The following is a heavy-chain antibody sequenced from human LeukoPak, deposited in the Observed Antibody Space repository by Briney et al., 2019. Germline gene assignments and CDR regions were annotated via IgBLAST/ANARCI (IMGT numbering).Heavy chain of an antibody. D-gene: IGHD1-26*01. CDR1: AASITTTY. CDR2: ISDGGVT. J-gene: IGHJ4*02. CDR3: ACRGGTLDYFDY. V-gene: IGHV4-59*01. Sequence: SETLSLTSNGPAASITTTYWRWNPHPPGKGLEWICYISDGGVTSYNPSLKGRVTISVHSPKNRFSLRITSFAGVDTSLYYCACRGGTLDYFDYWGPGSLVTVSS.